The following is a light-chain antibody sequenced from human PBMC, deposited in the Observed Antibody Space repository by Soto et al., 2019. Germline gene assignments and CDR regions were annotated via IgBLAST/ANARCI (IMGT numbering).Light chain of an antibody. CDR2: EVS. V-gene: IGKV3-11*01. CDR3: QQYGSSPLT. J-gene: IGKJ4*01. CDR1: QTVSSS. Sequence: EIVLTQSPATLSLSPGERATLSCRASQTVSSSLAWYQQKPGQAPRLLIYEVSNRATGIPARFSGSGSGADFTLTISRLEPEDFALYYCQQYGSSPLTFGGGTKVDIK.